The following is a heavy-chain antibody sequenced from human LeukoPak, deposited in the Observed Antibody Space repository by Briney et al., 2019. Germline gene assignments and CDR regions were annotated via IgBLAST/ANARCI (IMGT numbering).Heavy chain of an antibody. J-gene: IGHJ4*02. V-gene: IGHV3-7*04. CDR2: IKQDGSEK. Sequence: GGSLRLSCAASGFTFSSYWMSWARQAPGKGLEWVANIKQDGSEKYYVDSVKGRFTISRDNAKNSLYLQMSSLRAEDTAVYYCARVVDTAMVFDYWGQGTLVTVSS. CDR1: GFTFSSYW. D-gene: IGHD5-18*01. CDR3: ARVVDTAMVFDY.